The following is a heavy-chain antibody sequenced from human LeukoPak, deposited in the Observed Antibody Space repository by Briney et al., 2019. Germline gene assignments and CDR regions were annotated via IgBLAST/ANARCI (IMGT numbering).Heavy chain of an antibody. V-gene: IGHV3-7*01. Sequence: GGSLRLSCAASGFTFTNYWMSWVRQAPGKGLELVANIKQDRSEKYYVDSMKGRFTIPRDNAKNSLYLQMNSLRAEDTAVYYCAELGITMIGGVWGKGTMVTVSS. D-gene: IGHD3-10*02. CDR2: IKQDRSEK. J-gene: IGHJ3*01. CDR3: AELGITMIGGV. CDR1: GFTFTNYW.